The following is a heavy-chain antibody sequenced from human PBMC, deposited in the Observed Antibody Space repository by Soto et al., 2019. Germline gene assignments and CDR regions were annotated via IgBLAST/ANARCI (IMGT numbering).Heavy chain of an antibody. CDR1: GGSISSSSYY. Sequence: PSETLSLTCTVSGGSISSSSYYWGWIRQPPGKGLEWIGSIYYSGSTYYNPSLKSRVTISVDTSKNQFSLKLSSVTAADTAVYYCASFYGLGSYPINWGQGTLVTVSS. V-gene: IGHV4-39*01. CDR2: IYYSGST. CDR3: ASFYGLGSYPIN. D-gene: IGHD3-10*01. J-gene: IGHJ4*02.